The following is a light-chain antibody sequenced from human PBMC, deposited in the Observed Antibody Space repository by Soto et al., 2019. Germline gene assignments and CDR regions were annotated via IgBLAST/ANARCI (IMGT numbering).Light chain of an antibody. J-gene: IGKJ4*01. V-gene: IGKV1-5*01. Sequence: DIQMTQSPSTLSASVGDRVTITCRASQSISSWLAWYQQTPGKAPKLLIYDASTLESGVTSRFSGSGSETEFTLTISSVQPDDFATYYCQQANSFPLTFGGGTKVDIK. CDR1: QSISSW. CDR3: QQANSFPLT. CDR2: DAS.